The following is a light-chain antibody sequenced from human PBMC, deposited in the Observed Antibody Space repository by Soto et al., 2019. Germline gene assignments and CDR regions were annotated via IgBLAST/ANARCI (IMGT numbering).Light chain of an antibody. CDR2: EVS. J-gene: IGLJ1*01. CDR3: SSYAGSTAFYV. Sequence: QSALAQPASVSGSPGQSITISCTGTSSDVGYCDFVSWYQQHPGKAPKLIIYEVSNRPSGVSDRFSASKSGNTASLTISGLQAEDEADYHCSSYAGSTAFYVFGTGTKVTVL. V-gene: IGLV2-14*01. CDR1: SSDVGYCDF.